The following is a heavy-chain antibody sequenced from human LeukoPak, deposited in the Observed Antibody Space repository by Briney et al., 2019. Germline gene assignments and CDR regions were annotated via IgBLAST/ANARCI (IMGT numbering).Heavy chain of an antibody. CDR3: ATIERVANEPGPFYFDY. J-gene: IGHJ4*02. CDR1: GGSISSSSYY. CDR2: IYYSGST. Sequence: SETLSLTCTVSGGSISSSSYYWGWIRQPPGKGLEWIGSIYYSGSTYYNPSLKSRVTISVDTSKNQFSLKLSSVTAADTAVYYCATIERVANEPGPFYFDYWGQGTLVTVSS. D-gene: IGHD5-12*01. V-gene: IGHV4-39*01.